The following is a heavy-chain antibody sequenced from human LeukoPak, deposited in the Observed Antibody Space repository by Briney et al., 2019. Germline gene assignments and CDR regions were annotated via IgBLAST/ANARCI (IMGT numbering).Heavy chain of an antibody. CDR3: ARVRWLETADYFDY. V-gene: IGHV4-34*01. D-gene: IGHD6-19*01. CDR1: GGSFSGYF. J-gene: IGHJ4*02. CDR2: INHSGST. Sequence: SETLSLICAVYGGSFSGYFWNWIRQPPGKGLEWIGEINHSGSTNYNPSLKSRVTISVDTSKNQFSLKLSSVTAADTAVYYCARVRWLETADYFDYWGQGTLVTVSS.